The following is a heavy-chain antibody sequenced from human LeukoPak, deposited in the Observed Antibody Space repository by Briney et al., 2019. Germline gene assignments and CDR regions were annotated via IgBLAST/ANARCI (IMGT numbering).Heavy chain of an antibody. Sequence: ASVKVPCKVSGYTLTELSMHWVRQAPGKGLEWMGGFDPEDGETIYAQKFQGRVTMTEDTSTDTAYMELSSLRSEDTAVYYCATEVHYYDSSGYYDLDYWGQGTLVTVSS. V-gene: IGHV1-24*01. CDR2: FDPEDGET. CDR3: ATEVHYYDSSGYYDLDY. CDR1: GYTLTELS. D-gene: IGHD3-22*01. J-gene: IGHJ4*02.